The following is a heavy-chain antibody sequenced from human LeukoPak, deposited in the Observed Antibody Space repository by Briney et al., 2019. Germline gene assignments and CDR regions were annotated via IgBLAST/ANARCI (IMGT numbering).Heavy chain of an antibody. J-gene: IGHJ3*02. V-gene: IGHV3-48*01. D-gene: IGHD2-2*01. Sequence: GGSLRLSCAASGFTFSSYNMNWVRQAPGKGLEWLSYISSSSNIIYYADSVKGRFTISRDNAKNSLYLQMNSLKTEDTAVYYCTSSSTSWGAFDIWGQGTMVTVFS. CDR1: GFTFSSYN. CDR3: TSSSTSWGAFDI. CDR2: ISSSSNII.